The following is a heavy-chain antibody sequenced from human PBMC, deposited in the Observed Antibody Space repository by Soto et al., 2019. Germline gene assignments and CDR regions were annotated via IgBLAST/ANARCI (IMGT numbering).Heavy chain of an antibody. J-gene: IGHJ4*02. D-gene: IGHD6-13*01. V-gene: IGHV1-69*13. Sequence: SVKVSCKASGGTFSSYAISWVRQAPGQGLEWMGGIIPIFGTANYAQKFQGRVTITADESTSTAYMELSSLRSGDTAVYYCARDSSAAGTSVDYWGQGTLVTVSS. CDR3: ARDSSAAGTSVDY. CDR1: GGTFSSYA. CDR2: IIPIFGTA.